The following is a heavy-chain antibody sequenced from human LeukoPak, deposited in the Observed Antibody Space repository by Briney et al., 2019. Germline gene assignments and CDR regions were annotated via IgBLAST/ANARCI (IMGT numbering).Heavy chain of an antibody. J-gene: IGHJ6*03. CDR1: RFTFNTYW. V-gene: IGHV3-74*01. D-gene: IGHD1-26*01. CDR2: IDSDGYST. Sequence: PGGSLRLSCAASRFTFNTYWMHWVRQAPGKGLVWVSRIDSDGYSTAYADSVKGRFTISRDNAKNSLYLQMNSLRAEDTAVYYCARDPYSGSYGNYYYYFMDVWGKGTTVTISS. CDR3: ARDPYSGSYGNYYYYFMDV.